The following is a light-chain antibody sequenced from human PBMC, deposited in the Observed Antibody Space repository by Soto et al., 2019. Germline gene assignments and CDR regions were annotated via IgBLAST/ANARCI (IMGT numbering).Light chain of an antibody. CDR3: CSYAGSSTYV. Sequence: QSAMTQPPSGSGSLEQSITISCTGTSSDVGSYNLVSWYQQHPGKAPKLMIYEGSKRPSGVSNRFSGSKSGNTASLTISGLQAEDEADYYCCSYAGSSTYVFGTGTKVTVL. J-gene: IGLJ1*01. CDR2: EGS. V-gene: IGLV2-23*01. CDR1: SSDVGSYNL.